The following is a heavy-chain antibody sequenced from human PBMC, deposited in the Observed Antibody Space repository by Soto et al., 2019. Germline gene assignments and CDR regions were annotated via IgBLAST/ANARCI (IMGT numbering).Heavy chain of an antibody. D-gene: IGHD3-16*01. CDR2: IYYKGDT. CDR3: ARGSLVYDS. J-gene: IGHJ4*02. V-gene: IGHV4-59*01. Sequence: QVQLLESGPTLVKPSEILFLTCSVSGDSLNNNWWTWIRQAPGTAPELVGYIYYKGDTRYNPSLESRVTISLDTPKNQMSLELRSLSGAETAVYCCARGSLVYDSWGQGSLVTVSS. CDR1: GDSLNNNW.